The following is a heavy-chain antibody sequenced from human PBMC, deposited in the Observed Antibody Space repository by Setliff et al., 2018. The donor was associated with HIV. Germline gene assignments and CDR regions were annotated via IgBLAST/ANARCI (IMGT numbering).Heavy chain of an antibody. V-gene: IGHV1-46*01. J-gene: IGHJ4*02. Sequence: GASVKVSCKASGYSITSDDIGWVRQATGQGFEWMAIINPSGGSTSYAQKFQGRVTMTSDTSTSTVYMELSSLRSEDTAVYYCARALYTNLAHFDYLGQGTLVTVSS. D-gene: IGHD4-4*01. CDR3: ARALYTNLAHFDY. CDR1: GYSITSDD. CDR2: INPSGGST.